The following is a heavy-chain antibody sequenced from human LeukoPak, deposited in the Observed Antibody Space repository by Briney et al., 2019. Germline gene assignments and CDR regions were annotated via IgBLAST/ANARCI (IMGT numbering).Heavy chain of an antibody. CDR1: GFTFSSYA. D-gene: IGHD2-15*01. Sequence: GGSLRLSCAASGFTFSSYAMSWVRQAPGKGLEWVAVISYDGSNKYYADSVKGRFTISRDNSKNTLYLQMNSLRAEDTAVYYCAKDYCSGGSCYSRWFDPWGQGTLVTVSS. CDR2: ISYDGSNK. CDR3: AKDYCSGGSCYSRWFDP. J-gene: IGHJ5*02. V-gene: IGHV3-30*18.